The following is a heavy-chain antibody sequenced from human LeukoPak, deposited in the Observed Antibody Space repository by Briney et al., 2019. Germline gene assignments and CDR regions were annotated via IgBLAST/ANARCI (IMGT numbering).Heavy chain of an antibody. CDR2: IYYSWST. CDR3: ARGKLLYYYYYYMDV. V-gene: IGHV4-59*01. D-gene: IGHD2-15*01. CDR1: GGTISSYY. J-gene: IGHJ6*03. Sequence: SETLSLTCTVSGGTISSYYWRWLRQPPGKGLEGLGYIYYSWSTYYNPSLKSRVTISVDTSKNQFSLKLSSVTAADTAVYYCARGKLLYYYYYYMDVWGKGTTVTVSS.